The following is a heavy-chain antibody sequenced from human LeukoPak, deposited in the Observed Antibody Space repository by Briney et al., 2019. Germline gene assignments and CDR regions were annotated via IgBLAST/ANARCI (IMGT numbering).Heavy chain of an antibody. D-gene: IGHD3-16*01. CDR1: GFIFSDYW. Sequence: GGSLSLSCAASGFIFSDYWMHWVRQGPGKGLVWVSRIKSDGSSTSYAESVKGGFTISRDNAKNTVYVHMNSLRDEDTAVYYCARGGRYAYFLDYWGQGTLVTVSS. CDR3: ARGGRYAYFLDY. J-gene: IGHJ4*02. CDR2: IKSDGSST. V-gene: IGHV3-74*01.